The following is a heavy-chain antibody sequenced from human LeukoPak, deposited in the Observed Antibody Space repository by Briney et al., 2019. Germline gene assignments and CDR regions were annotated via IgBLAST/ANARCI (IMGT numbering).Heavy chain of an antibody. CDR1: GGSFSDHY. D-gene: IGHD4-11*01. CDR2: INHSGTT. V-gene: IGHV4-34*01. CDR3: ARGFYSSNGYFDL. J-gene: IGHJ2*01. Sequence: SETLSLTCTVYGGSFSDHYWNWIRQPPGKGLEWIGEINHSGTTNYNPSLKSRVTISVDTSKNQFSLKLSSVTAADTAMYYCARGFYSSNGYFDLWGRGTLVTVSS.